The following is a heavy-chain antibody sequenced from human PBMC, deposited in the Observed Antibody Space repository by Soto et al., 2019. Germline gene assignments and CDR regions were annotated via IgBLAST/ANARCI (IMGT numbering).Heavy chain of an antibody. CDR2: ITSLTSSSYT. J-gene: IGHJ3*02. D-gene: IGHD3-10*01. CDR1: GFTFSDYY. CDR3: ARPALVRGTPTAFAM. Sequence: SLRLSCAASGFTFSDYYMSWIRQAPGKGLEWVSYITSLTSSSYTNYADSVKGRFTISRDNAKNSLYLQMNSLRAEDTAVYYCARPALVRGTPTAFAMWAQGTMVTVPS. V-gene: IGHV3-11*03.